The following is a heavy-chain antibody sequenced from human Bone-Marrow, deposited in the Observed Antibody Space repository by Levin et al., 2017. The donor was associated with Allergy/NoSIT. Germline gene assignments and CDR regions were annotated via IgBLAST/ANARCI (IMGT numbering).Heavy chain of an antibody. D-gene: IGHD5-12*01. CDR2: TYYSGTA. V-gene: IGHV4-31*03. Sequence: SQTLSLTCTVSGGSISSGGYYWSWIRQHPGKGLEWIGYTYYSGTAYYNPSLKSRVTISVDTSKNQFSLRLTSVTAADTAVYYCARDRSGYGQYYFDSWGQGTLVTVSS. J-gene: IGHJ4*02. CDR1: GGSISSGGYY. CDR3: ARDRSGYGQYYFDS.